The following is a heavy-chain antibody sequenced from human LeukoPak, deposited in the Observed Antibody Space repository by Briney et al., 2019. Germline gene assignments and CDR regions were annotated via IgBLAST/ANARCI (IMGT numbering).Heavy chain of an antibody. D-gene: IGHD2-2*01. V-gene: IGHV3-74*01. CDR3: VSFYETY. Sequence: GGSRRLSCAASGNYWIHWVRQAPGQGLVWVSHINSDGSWTSYADSVKGRFTISKDNAKNTVYLQMNNLRAEDTAVYYCVSFYETYWGRGTLVTVSS. CDR1: GNYW. CDR2: INSDGSWT. J-gene: IGHJ4*02.